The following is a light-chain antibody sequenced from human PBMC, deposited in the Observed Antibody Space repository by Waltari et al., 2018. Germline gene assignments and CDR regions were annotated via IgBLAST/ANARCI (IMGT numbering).Light chain of an antibody. CDR3: QSTDNSGTYVV. Sequence: SYELTQSVSVSLSPGQTARITCSGDAMPKQYASWYQQKAGQAPVVVIYKDSERPSGIPERFSGSASGATATLTISGVQAEDEADYYCQSTDNSGTYVVFGGGTKLTVL. CDR2: KDS. CDR1: AMPKQY. V-gene: IGLV3-25*03. J-gene: IGLJ3*02.